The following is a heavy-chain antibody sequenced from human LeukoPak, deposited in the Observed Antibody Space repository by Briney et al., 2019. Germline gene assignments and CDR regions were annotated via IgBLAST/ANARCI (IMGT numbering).Heavy chain of an antibody. CDR3: ARDVIAAAGTFDY. D-gene: IGHD6-13*01. Sequence: TSETLSLTCAVYGGSFSGYYWSWIRQPPGKGLEWIGEINHSGSTNYNPSLKSRVTISVDTSKNQFSLKLSSVTAADTAVYYCARDVIAAAGTFDYWGQGTLVTVSS. J-gene: IGHJ4*02. CDR2: INHSGST. CDR1: GGSFSGYY. V-gene: IGHV4-34*01.